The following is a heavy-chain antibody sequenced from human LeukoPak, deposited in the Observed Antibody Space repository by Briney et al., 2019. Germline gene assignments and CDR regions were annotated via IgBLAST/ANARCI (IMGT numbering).Heavy chain of an antibody. CDR3: ARVSFAYMVRGEFDY. Sequence: ASVQVSCKASGYTFTYYYIHWVRPPPGQGLAGMGWINPNSGGTNYAQKFQGRVTMTRDTSISTAYMELSRLRSDDTAVYYCARVSFAYMVRGEFDYWGQGTLVTVSS. CDR1: GYTFTYYY. CDR2: INPNSGGT. J-gene: IGHJ4*02. V-gene: IGHV1-2*02. D-gene: IGHD3-10*01.